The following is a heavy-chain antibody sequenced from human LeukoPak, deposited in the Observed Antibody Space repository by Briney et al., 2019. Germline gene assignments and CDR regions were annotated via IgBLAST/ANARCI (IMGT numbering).Heavy chain of an antibody. D-gene: IGHD3-16*02. CDR2: INAGNGNT. CDR3: ARDANYDYVWGSYRFDAFDI. CDR1: GYTFTSYA. J-gene: IGHJ3*02. Sequence: ASVKVSCKASGYTFTSYAMHWVRQAPGQRLEWMGWINAGNGNTKYSQKFQGRVTITRDTSASTAYMELSSLRSEDTAVYYCARDANYDYVWGSYRFDAFDIWGQGTMVTVSS. V-gene: IGHV1-3*01.